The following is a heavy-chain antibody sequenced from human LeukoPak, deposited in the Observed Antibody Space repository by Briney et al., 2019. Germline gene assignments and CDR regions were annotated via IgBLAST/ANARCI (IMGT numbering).Heavy chain of an antibody. Sequence: TGGSLRLSCAASGFTFSYYAMSWVRQAPGKGLEWVSAISASGGSTDYADSVKGRFTISRDNPKNTLYLQMNSLRAEDTAVFYCAKGLSSGWYGESGSWGQGTLVTVSS. V-gene: IGHV3-23*01. D-gene: IGHD6-19*01. CDR3: AKGLSSGWYGESGS. CDR1: GFTFSYYA. CDR2: ISASGGST. J-gene: IGHJ5*02.